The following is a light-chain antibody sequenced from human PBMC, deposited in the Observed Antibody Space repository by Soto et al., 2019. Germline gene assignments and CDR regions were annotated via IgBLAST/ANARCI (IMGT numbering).Light chain of an antibody. J-gene: IGLJ2*01. Sequence: QSVLTQPPSASGTPGQRVTISCSGSSSNIGSNTVNWYQQLPGTAPKLLIYSNNQRPSGVPDRFSGSKSGTSASLAISGLQSEDEADYYCAAWDDSLKAVVFVGGTKLTVL. CDR1: SSNIGSNT. CDR2: SNN. V-gene: IGLV1-44*01. CDR3: AAWDDSLKAVV.